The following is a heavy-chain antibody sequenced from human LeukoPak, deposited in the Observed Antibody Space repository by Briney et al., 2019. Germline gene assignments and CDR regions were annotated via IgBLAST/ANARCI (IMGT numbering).Heavy chain of an antibody. CDR3: ARGGAAAGFNY. D-gene: IGHD6-13*01. Sequence: SQTLSLTSAISGDSVSSNSGVWNWIRQSPSRGREWLGRTYYRSEWYNDYVVSGESGITVNEDTSKNQFYPQLNSVTPEDTLVYYCARGGAAAGFNYWGQGTLVIVSS. CDR1: GDSVSSNSGV. CDR2: TYYRSEWYN. V-gene: IGHV6-1*01. J-gene: IGHJ4*02.